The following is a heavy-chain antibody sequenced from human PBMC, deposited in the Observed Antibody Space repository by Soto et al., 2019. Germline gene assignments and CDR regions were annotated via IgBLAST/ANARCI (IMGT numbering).Heavy chain of an antibody. CDR2: SYYSGST. CDR1: GASISSGGYY. J-gene: IGHJ5*02. V-gene: IGHV4-31*03. Sequence: SEPLSVPCTDSGASISSGGYYRSLIRQHPEKGLEWIGYSYYSGSTYYNPSLKSRVSISVDTSKNQFSLKLSSVTAAVTYGYYCARGAKYWFGPCGQGTLGT. CDR3: ARGAKYWFGP.